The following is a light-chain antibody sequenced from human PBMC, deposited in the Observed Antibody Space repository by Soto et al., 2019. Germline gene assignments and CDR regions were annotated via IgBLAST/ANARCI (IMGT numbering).Light chain of an antibody. J-gene: IGKJ1*01. V-gene: IGKV3-20*01. CDR2: GAS. Sequence: EIVLTQSPGTLSLSPGERATLSCRASQSVSSSYLAWYQQKPGHAPRLLIYGASSRATGIPDRFSGSGSGTDFTLTISRLEPEDFAVYYCQKYGSSPWTFGQGTKVEIK. CDR3: QKYGSSPWT. CDR1: QSVSSSY.